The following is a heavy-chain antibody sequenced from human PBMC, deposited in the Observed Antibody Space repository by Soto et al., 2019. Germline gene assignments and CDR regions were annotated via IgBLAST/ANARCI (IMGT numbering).Heavy chain of an antibody. CDR1: GFTVSSNY. CDR3: AREGGSSDGGYFQH. Sequence: EVQLVESGGGLVQPGGSLRLSCAASGFTVSSNYMSWVRQAPGKGPEWVSVIYSGGSTYYADSVKGRFTISRHNSKNTLYLQMNSLRAEDTAVYYCAREGGSSDGGYFQHWGQGTLVTVSS. V-gene: IGHV3-53*04. J-gene: IGHJ1*01. D-gene: IGHD6-13*01. CDR2: IYSGGST.